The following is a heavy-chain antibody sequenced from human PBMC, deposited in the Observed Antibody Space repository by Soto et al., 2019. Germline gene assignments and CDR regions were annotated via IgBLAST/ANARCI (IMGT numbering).Heavy chain of an antibody. V-gene: IGHV1-69*01. J-gene: IGHJ4*02. Sequence: QVQLVQSGAEVKKPGSSVKVSCKASGGTFSSYAISWVRQAPGQGLEWMGGIIPIFGTANYAQKFQGRVTITADESTSTAYMELSRLRSEDTAVYYCATREVGARKATDFDYWGQGTLVTVSS. D-gene: IGHD1-26*01. CDR3: ATREVGARKATDFDY. CDR1: GGTFSSYA. CDR2: IIPIFGTA.